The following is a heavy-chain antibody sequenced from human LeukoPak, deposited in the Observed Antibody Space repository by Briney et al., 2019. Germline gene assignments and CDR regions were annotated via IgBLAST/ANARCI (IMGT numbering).Heavy chain of an antibody. CDR2: ISYDGSNK. Sequence: GSLRLSCAASGFTFSSYGMHWVRQAPGKGLEWVAVISYDGSNKYYADSVKGRFTISRDNSKNTLYLQMNSLRAEDTAVYYCAKAGALAVAGTIDYWGQGTLVTVSS. J-gene: IGHJ4*02. V-gene: IGHV3-30*18. CDR1: GFTFSSYG. CDR3: AKAGALAVAGTIDY. D-gene: IGHD6-19*01.